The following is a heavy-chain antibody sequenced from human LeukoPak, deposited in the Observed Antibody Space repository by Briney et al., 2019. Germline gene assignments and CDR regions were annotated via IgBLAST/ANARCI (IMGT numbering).Heavy chain of an antibody. CDR3: ARRVGGRTAGTNYYYYMDV. CDR2: IYTSGST. J-gene: IGHJ6*03. D-gene: IGHD6-13*01. Sequence: YPSETLSLTCTVSGGSISSYYWSWIRQPPGKGLEWIRYIYTSGSTNYNPSLKSRVTISVDTSKNQFSLKLSSVTAADTAVYYCARRVGGRTAGTNYYYYMDVWGKGTTVTVSS. V-gene: IGHV4-4*09. CDR1: GGSISSYY.